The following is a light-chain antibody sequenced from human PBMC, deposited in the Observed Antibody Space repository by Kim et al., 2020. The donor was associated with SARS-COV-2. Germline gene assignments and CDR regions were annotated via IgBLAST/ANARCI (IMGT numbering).Light chain of an antibody. CDR2: GAS. J-gene: IGKJ1*01. Sequence: SSVGSRVTITCPADQGISTLLGWYQQRPGEVPKLLKYGASTLPSGVPSRFSGSGSGTDFTLTISSLQPEDVATYFCQKTSSTPRTFGQGTKVDIK. CDR1: QGISTL. CDR3: QKTSSTPRT. V-gene: IGKV1-27*01.